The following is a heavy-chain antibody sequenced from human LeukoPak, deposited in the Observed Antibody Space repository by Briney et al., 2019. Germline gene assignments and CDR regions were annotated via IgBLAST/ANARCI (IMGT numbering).Heavy chain of an antibody. CDR2: ITGSGGST. Sequence: PGGSLRLSCAASGFIFSDYAMTWVRQAPGKGLEWVAAITGSGGSTYYADSVKGRFTTSRDNSKNTLDLQMNSLRAEDTAVYYCAKDRLYNWNGEADIWGQGTMVTVSS. CDR1: GFIFSDYA. D-gene: IGHD1-20*01. V-gene: IGHV3-23*01. CDR3: AKDRLYNWNGEADI. J-gene: IGHJ3*02.